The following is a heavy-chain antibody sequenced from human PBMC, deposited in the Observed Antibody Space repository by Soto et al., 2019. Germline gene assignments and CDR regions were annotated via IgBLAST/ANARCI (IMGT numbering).Heavy chain of an antibody. CDR1: EFIFTTYH. J-gene: IGHJ5*02. CDR2: ISASGERT. D-gene: IGHD5-18*01. Sequence: GSLRLSCGASEFIFTTYHMVWIRKTPGKGLESVSSISASGERTYYTGSMKGRFTVSRDNSKNTLYLQMNSLRAEDSAVYYCARNLGVWLGARWFDPWGQGTLVTVSS. CDR3: ARNLGVWLGARWFDP. V-gene: IGHV3-23*01.